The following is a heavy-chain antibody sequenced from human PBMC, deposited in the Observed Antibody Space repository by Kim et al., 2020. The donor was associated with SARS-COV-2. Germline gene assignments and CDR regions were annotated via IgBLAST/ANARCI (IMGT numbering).Heavy chain of an antibody. D-gene: IGHD2-21*02. CDR1: GFTFSSYG. CDR3: AKDGGHIVVVTAIDY. Sequence: GGSLRLSCAASGFTFSSYGMHWVRQAPGKGLEWVAVISYDGSNKYYADSVKGRFTISRDNSKNTLYLQMNSLRAEDTAVYYCAKDGGHIVVVTAIDYWGQGTLVTVSS. CDR2: ISYDGSNK. J-gene: IGHJ4*02. V-gene: IGHV3-30*18.